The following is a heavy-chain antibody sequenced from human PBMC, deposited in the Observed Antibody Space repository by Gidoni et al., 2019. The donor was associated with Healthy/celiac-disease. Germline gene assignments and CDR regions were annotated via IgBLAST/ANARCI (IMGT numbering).Heavy chain of an antibody. Sequence: EVQLLESGGGLVQPGGSLRLSSSASGFSFSSFAMSWVRQAPGKGLEWVSAISGSGGSTYYEDSVKGRFTISRDNSKSTRYLQMNSLRAEDTAVYYCAKANGEWLTFAWFDPWGQGTLVTVSS. D-gene: IGHD3-3*01. V-gene: IGHV3-23*01. CDR1: GFSFSSFA. J-gene: IGHJ5*02. CDR2: ISGSGGST. CDR3: AKANGEWLTFAWFDP.